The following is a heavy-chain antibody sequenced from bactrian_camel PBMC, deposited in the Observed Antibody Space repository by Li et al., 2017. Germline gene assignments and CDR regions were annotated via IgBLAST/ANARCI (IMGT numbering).Heavy chain of an antibody. V-gene: IGHV3S67*01. CDR3: AACGRMGVDPVSVNY. D-gene: IGHD3*01. CDR1: GYTYSTLC. J-gene: IGHJ4*01. CDR2: IATDGTR. Sequence: VQLVESGGGSVQAGGSLRLSCVVSGYTYSTLCMGWFRQAPGKERRGIASIATDGTRTYLASVKGRFTISQEKAKNTLYLQMNDLQVKDTAEYYCAACGRMGVDPVSVNYWGQGTQVTV.